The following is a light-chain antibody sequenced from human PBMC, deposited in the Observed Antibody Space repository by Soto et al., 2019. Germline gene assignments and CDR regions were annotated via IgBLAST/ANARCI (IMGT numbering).Light chain of an antibody. J-gene: IGLJ1*01. Sequence: QSVLTQPASVSGSPGQSITISCTGTSSDVWNYNFVSWYQHHPGKAPNLLIYDGSQRPSGVSNRFSGSKSGDTASLTISGLQAEDEADYYCCSYAITNTYVFGTGTKLTVL. CDR1: SSDVWNYNF. CDR3: CSYAITNTYV. V-gene: IGLV2-23*01. CDR2: DGS.